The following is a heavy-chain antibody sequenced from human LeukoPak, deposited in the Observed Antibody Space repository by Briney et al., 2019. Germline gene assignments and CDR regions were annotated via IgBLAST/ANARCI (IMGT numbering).Heavy chain of an antibody. CDR1: GFTFSGFW. V-gene: IGHV3-7*03. D-gene: IGHD6-6*01. Sequence: GGSLRLSCAVSGFTFSGFWMSWSRQAPGKGLEWVASINSDGSEGYYADVVKGRFTISRENAKNSLYLQISSLRAEDTAVYYCARSSYSSSSSVWGQGTMVTVSS. CDR3: ARSSYSSSSSV. J-gene: IGHJ3*01. CDR2: INSDGSEG.